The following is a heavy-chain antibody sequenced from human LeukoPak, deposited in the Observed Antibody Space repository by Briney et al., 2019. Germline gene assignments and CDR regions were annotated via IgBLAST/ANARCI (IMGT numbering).Heavy chain of an antibody. D-gene: IGHD5-24*01. CDR2: INPNSGGT. CDR1: GYTFTGYY. CDR3: ARDQMATSHDAFDI. J-gene: IGHJ3*02. V-gene: IGHV1-2*02. Sequence: ASVKVSCKASGYTFTGYYMHWVRQAPGQGLEWMGWINPNSGGTNYAQKFQGRVTMTRDTSISTAYMELSRLRSDDTVVYYCARDQMATSHDAFDIWGQGTMVTVSS.